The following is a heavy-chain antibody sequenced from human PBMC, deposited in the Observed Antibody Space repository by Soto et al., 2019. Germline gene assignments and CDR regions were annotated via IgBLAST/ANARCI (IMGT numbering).Heavy chain of an antibody. Sequence: ASVKVSCKASGYTSTSYYIHWVRQAPGQGLEWMGWINPNNGGTNYAQKFQGRITMTRDTSISTAYMELSRLGSDDTAVYYCTRRGFSGYDLYYFDSWGQGTLVTVSS. V-gene: IGHV1-2*02. CDR1: GYTSTSYY. J-gene: IGHJ4*02. CDR3: TRRGFSGYDLYYFDS. D-gene: IGHD5-12*01. CDR2: INPNNGGT.